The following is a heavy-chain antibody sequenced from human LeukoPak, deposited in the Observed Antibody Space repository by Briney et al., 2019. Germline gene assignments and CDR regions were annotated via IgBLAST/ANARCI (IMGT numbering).Heavy chain of an antibody. D-gene: IGHD4-17*01. J-gene: IGHJ6*04. CDR3: ASLPTVPEPHGYCYGMDV. CDR2: ISSSGSTI. V-gene: IGHV3-48*03. CDR1: GFTFSSYE. Sequence: GGSLRLSCAASGFTFSSYEMNWVRQAPGKGLEWVSYISSSGSTIYYADSVKGRFTISRDNAKNSLYLQMNSLRAEDTAVYYCASLPTVPEPHGYCYGMDVWGKGTTVTVSS.